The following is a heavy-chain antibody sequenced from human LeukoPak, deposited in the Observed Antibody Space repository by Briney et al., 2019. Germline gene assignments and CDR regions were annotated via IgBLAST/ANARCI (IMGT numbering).Heavy chain of an antibody. CDR2: MNPNSGTT. V-gene: IGHV1-8*01. Sequence: SVKVSCKASGYTFISYDFNWVRQAAGQGLEWMGWMNPNSGTTGYAQKFQGRITMTRNTSINTAYMHLSSLTSDDTAVYYCTRDRSYPIWYFDLWGRGTLVTVSS. J-gene: IGHJ2*01. CDR1: GYTFISYD. CDR3: TRDRSYPIWYFDL.